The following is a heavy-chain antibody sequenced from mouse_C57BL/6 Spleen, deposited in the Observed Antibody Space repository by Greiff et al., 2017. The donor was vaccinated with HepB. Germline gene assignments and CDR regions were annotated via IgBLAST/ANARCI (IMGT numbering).Heavy chain of an antibody. Sequence: EVQLVESGGGLVQPGGSMKLSCVASGFTFSNYWMNWVRQSPEKGLEWVAQIRLKSDNYATHYAESVKGRFTISRDDSKSSVYLQMNNLRAEDTGIYYCTTDGYYGYYYAMDYWGQGTSVTVSS. D-gene: IGHD2-3*01. J-gene: IGHJ4*01. CDR2: IRLKSDNYAT. V-gene: IGHV6-3*01. CDR3: TTDGYYGYYYAMDY. CDR1: GFTFSNYW.